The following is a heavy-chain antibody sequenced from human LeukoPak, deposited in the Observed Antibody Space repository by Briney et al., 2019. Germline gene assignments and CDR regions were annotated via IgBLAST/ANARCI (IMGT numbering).Heavy chain of an antibody. Sequence: SETLSLTCAVYGGSFSGYYWSWIRQPPGKGLEWIGEINHSGSTNYNPSLKSRVTISVDTSKNQFSLKLNSVTAADTAVYYCARGIGYGGNSYWGQGTLVTVSS. D-gene: IGHD4-23*01. CDR2: INHSGST. CDR1: GGSFSGYY. CDR3: ARGIGYGGNSY. J-gene: IGHJ4*02. V-gene: IGHV4-34*01.